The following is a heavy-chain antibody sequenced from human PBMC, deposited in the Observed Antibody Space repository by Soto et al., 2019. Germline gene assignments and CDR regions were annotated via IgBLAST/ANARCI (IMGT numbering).Heavy chain of an antibody. J-gene: IGHJ6*02. D-gene: IGHD6-13*01. Sequence: QVQLVQSGAEVKKPGASVKVSCKASGYTFTSYDINWVRQATGQGLEWMGWMNPNRGNTGYAQKFQGRVTMTRKTSIRTAYMELSSLRSEDTAVYYCARRGYSSSWYYYYYYGMDVWGQGTTVTVSS. V-gene: IGHV1-8*01. CDR1: GYTFTSYD. CDR3: ARRGYSSSWYYYYYYGMDV. CDR2: MNPNRGNT.